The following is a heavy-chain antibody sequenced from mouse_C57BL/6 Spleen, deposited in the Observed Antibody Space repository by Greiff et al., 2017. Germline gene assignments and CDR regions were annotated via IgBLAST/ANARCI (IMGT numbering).Heavy chain of an antibody. D-gene: IGHD1-1*01. CDR2: IRSKSNNYAT. Sequence: EVMLVESGGGLVQPKGSLKLSCAASGFSFNTYAMNWVRQAPGKGLEWVARIRSKSNNYATYYADSVKDRFTISRDDSESMLYLQMNNLKTEDTAMYYCVRQGGSSYYWYFDVWGTGTTVTVSS. CDR3: VRQGGSSYYWYFDV. J-gene: IGHJ1*03. V-gene: IGHV10-1*01. CDR1: GFSFNTYA.